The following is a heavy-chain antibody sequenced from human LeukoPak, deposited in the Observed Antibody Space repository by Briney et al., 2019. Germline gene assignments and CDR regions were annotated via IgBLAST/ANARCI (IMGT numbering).Heavy chain of an antibody. CDR2: MNPNSGNT. V-gene: IGHV1-8*01. Sequence: GASVKVSCKASGYTFTSYDINWVRQATGQGLEWMGWMNPNSGNTGYAQKFQGRVTMTRNTSISTAYMELSRLRSEDTAVYYCAGGRGGSYYLDNWGQGTLGTVSS. J-gene: IGHJ4*02. CDR1: GYTFTSYD. CDR3: AGGRGGSYYLDN. D-gene: IGHD1-26*01.